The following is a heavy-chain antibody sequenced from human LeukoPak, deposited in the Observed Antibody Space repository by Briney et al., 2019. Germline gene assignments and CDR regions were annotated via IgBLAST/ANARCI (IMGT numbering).Heavy chain of an antibody. D-gene: IGHD3-22*01. CDR2: IKEDGSED. CDR1: GFTFSRAW. V-gene: IGHV3-7*03. Sequence: GGSLRLSCAASGFTFSRAWMSWVRQAPGKGLEWVANIKEDGSEDYYADSVKGRFAISKDNAKNSLYLQMNSLRAEDTAVYYCAKAPITMIDAPFDYWGQGTLVTVSS. CDR3: AKAPITMIDAPFDY. J-gene: IGHJ4*02.